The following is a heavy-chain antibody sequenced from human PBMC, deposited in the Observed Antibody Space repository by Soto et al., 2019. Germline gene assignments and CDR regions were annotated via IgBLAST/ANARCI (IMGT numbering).Heavy chain of an antibody. CDR3: ARDRGYDAHDFYYNAMDV. CDR1: GFTFRTYT. D-gene: IGHD2-15*01. J-gene: IGHJ6*02. V-gene: IGHV3-21*01. Sequence: GGSLRLSCISSGFTFRTYTMNWVRQAPGKGLEWVSGIRGFSPYTFYAESVKGRFTISRDNAKNSLFPQMNSLRAEDTAVYYCARDRGYDAHDFYYNAMDVWGQGTTVTVSS. CDR2: IRGFSPYT.